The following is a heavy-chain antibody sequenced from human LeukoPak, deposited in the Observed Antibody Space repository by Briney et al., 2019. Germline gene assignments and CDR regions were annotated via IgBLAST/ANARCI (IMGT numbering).Heavy chain of an antibody. J-gene: IGHJ6*04. D-gene: IGHD3-16*02. CDR2: ISWNSGSI. CDR3: ARDRSFFV. Sequence: GGSLRLSCAASGFTFDDYAMHWVRQAPGKGLEWVSGISWNSGSIGYADSVKGRFTISRDNAKNSLYLQMNSLRAEDTAVYYCARDRSFFVWGKGTTVTISS. V-gene: IGHV3-9*01. CDR1: GFTFDDYA.